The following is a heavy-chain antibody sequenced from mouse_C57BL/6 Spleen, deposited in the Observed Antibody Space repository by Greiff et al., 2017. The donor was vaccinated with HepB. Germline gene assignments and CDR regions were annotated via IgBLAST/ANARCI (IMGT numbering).Heavy chain of an antibody. CDR1: GYAFTNYL. CDR2: INPGSGGT. D-gene: IGHD2-3*01. Sequence: QVQLQQSGAELVRPGTSVKVSCKASGYAFTNYLIEWVKQRPGQGLEWIGVINPGSGGTNYNEKFKGKATLTADKSSSTAYMQLSSLTSEDSAVYFCARGGFYDGFPFAYWGQGTLVTVSA. CDR3: ARGGFYDGFPFAY. J-gene: IGHJ3*01. V-gene: IGHV1-54*01.